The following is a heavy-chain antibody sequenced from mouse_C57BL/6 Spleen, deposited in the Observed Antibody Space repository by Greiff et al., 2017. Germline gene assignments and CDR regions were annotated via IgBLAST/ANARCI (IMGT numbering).Heavy chain of an antibody. Sequence: VQLKESGAELARPGASVKMSCKASGYTFTSYTMHWVKQRPGQGLEWIGYINPSSGYTKYNQKFKDKATLTADKSSSTAYMQLSSLTSEDSAVYDCASRLLYAMDYWGQGTSVTVSS. V-gene: IGHV1-4*01. D-gene: IGHD1-1*01. CDR3: ASRLLYAMDY. J-gene: IGHJ4*01. CDR2: INPSSGYT. CDR1: GYTFTSYT.